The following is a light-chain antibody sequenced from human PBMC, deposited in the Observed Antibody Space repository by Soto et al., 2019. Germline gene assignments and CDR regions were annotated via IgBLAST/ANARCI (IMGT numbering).Light chain of an antibody. CDR3: QQRSSWPHP. J-gene: IGKJ5*01. CDR2: DAY. Sequence: DIQMTQSPSSLSASVGDRVTITCQASQDITNYLNWYQQKPGKPPKLLINDAYNLETGVPSRFSGSGSGTHFSFTISSLEPEDFAVYYCQQRSSWPHPFGQGTRLEIK. V-gene: IGKV1-33*01. CDR1: QDITNY.